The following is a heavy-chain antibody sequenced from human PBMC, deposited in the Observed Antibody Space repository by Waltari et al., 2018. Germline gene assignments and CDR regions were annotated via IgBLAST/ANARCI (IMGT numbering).Heavy chain of an antibody. Sequence: QVQLVQSGAEVKKPGSSVKVSCKASGGTFSSYALSWVRQATGQGLEWMGGIIPIFGTANYAQKFQGRVTITADESTSTAYMELSSLRSEDTAVYYCARGYCSSTSCYYYYGMDVWGQGTTVTVSS. J-gene: IGHJ6*02. D-gene: IGHD2-2*01. V-gene: IGHV1-69*01. CDR1: GGTFSSYA. CDR2: IIPIFGTA. CDR3: ARGYCSSTSCYYYYGMDV.